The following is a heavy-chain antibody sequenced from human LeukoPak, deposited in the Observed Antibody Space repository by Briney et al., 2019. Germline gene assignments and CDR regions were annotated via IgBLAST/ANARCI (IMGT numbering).Heavy chain of an antibody. Sequence: SETLSLTCTVSGASINNYDWSWIRQPAGKELEWIGRVYVSGSTYYNDSLRSRVTMSVDTSKNQLSLKLSSVTAADTAVYYCAREIYGSGSFYFDYWGQGTLATVSS. CDR3: AREIYGSGSFYFDY. D-gene: IGHD3-10*01. CDR1: GASINNYD. V-gene: IGHV4-4*07. J-gene: IGHJ4*02. CDR2: VYVSGST.